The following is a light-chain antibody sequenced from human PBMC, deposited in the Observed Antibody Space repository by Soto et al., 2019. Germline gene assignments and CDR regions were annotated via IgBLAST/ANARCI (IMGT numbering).Light chain of an antibody. J-gene: IGLJ1*01. V-gene: IGLV2-14*01. Sequence: QSALTQPASVSGSPGQSITISCAGTSSDVGGYDYVSWYQHHPGKAPNLLIYEVGNRPSGVSNRFSGSKSGNTASLTISGLQADAEADYYCTAYATSSPYVFGTGTKLTVL. CDR2: EVG. CDR3: TAYATSSPYV. CDR1: SSDVGGYDY.